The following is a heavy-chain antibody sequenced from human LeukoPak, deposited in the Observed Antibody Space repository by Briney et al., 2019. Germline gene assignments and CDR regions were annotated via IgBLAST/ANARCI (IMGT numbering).Heavy chain of an antibody. Sequence: PGGSLRLSCAASGFIVSSNYMSWVRQAPGKGLEWVSILYSGGSTYYADSVKGRFTISRDNSKNTLYLQMNSLRAEDRAVYYCAKRQLGHIDYWGQGTLVIVSS. J-gene: IGHJ4*02. V-gene: IGHV3-53*05. CDR2: LYSGGST. D-gene: IGHD6-6*01. CDR1: GFIVSSNY. CDR3: AKRQLGHIDY.